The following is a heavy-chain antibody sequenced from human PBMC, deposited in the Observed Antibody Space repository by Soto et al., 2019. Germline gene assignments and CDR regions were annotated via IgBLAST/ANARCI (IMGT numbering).Heavy chain of an antibody. V-gene: IGHV3-23*01. CDR1: GFPFSNYA. D-gene: IGHD3-16*02. CDR2: ISGNTGNA. CDR3: ARALAEYILGSYLAYFEY. Sequence: EVQMLESGGGLVQPGGSLRLSCAASGFPFSNYAMTWVRQAPGKVLEWVSGISGNTGNAFYADSVEGRFTISRDNSKNTLYLQLDNLRAEDTAVYYCARALAEYILGSYLAYFEYWGRGTRVTVSS. J-gene: IGHJ4*01.